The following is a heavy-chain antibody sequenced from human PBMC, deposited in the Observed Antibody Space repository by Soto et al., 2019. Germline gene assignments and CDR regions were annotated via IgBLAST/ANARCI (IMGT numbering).Heavy chain of an antibody. D-gene: IGHD6-13*01. CDR1: GFTFSSYW. Sequence: EVQLVESGGGLVQPGGSLRLSCAASGFTFSSYWMHWVRQGPGTGLVWVSRINGDGSATGYAVSVKGRFTISRDNTKNTLYLQMNSLRAEDTAVYYCGRDLAAAGTDWGQGTLVTVSS. CDR2: INGDGSAT. CDR3: GRDLAAAGTD. V-gene: IGHV3-74*01. J-gene: IGHJ4*02.